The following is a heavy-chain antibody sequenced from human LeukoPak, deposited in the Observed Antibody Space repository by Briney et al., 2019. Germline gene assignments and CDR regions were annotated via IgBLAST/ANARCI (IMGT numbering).Heavy chain of an antibody. CDR2: IYSDGSAT. V-gene: IGHV3-74*03. CDR3: ATDSGHSFSY. D-gene: IGHD3-16*01. CDR1: GFTFNTAW. J-gene: IGHJ3*01. Sequence: GGSLRLSCAASGFTFNTAWMHWVRQAPGKGLVWVSRIYSDGSATTYAEFVKGRSTISRDNAKNTLYLQMNSLRIEDTAVYYCATDSGHSFSYWGQGTKVTVSA.